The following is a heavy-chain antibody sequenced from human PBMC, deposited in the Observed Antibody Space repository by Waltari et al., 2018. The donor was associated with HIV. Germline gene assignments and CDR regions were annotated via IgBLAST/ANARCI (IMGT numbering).Heavy chain of an antibody. V-gene: IGHV4-31*03. J-gene: IGHJ4*02. CDR3: ARGRGEVLRFLEWLGYYFDY. D-gene: IGHD3-3*01. Sequence: QVQLQESGPGLVKPSQTLSLTCTVSGGSISSGGYYWSWIRQHPGKGREWIGSSYYSGSTYYNPSLKSRVTRSVDTSKNQCSLKLGSVTAAGTAVYYCARGRGEVLRFLEWLGYYFDYWGQGTLVTVSS. CDR2: SYYSGST. CDR1: GGSISSGGYY.